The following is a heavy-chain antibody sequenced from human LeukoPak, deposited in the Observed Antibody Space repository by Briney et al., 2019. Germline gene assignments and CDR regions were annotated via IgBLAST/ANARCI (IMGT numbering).Heavy chain of an antibody. V-gene: IGHV4-34*01. CDR2: INHSGST. D-gene: IGHD2-15*01. CDR3: ARGPYCSGGSCYARTFDY. J-gene: IGHJ4*02. Sequence: PSETLSLTCAVYGGSFSGYCWSWIRQPPGKGLEWIGEINHSGSTNYNPSLKSRVTISVDTSKNQFSLKLSSVTAADTAVYYCARGPYCSGGSCYARTFDYWGQGTLVTVSS. CDR1: GGSFSGYC.